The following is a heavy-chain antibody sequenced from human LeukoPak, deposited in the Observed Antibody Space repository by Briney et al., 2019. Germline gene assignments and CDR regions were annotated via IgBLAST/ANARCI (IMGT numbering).Heavy chain of an antibody. CDR1: GASISNSDRY. Sequence: PSETLSLTCTVSGASISNSDRYWGWIRQPPGKGLEWIGSIYYSGITYHNPSLKSRVTISVDTSKNQFSLKLSSVTAADTAVYYCARDTMRDAFDIWGQGTMVTVSS. V-gene: IGHV4-39*07. CDR3: ARDTMRDAFDI. CDR2: IYYSGIT. D-gene: IGHD3-3*01. J-gene: IGHJ3*02.